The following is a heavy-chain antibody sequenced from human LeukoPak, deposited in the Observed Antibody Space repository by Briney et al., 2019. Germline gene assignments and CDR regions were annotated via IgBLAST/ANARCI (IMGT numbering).Heavy chain of an antibody. V-gene: IGHV3-23*01. CDR2: ISRDGGDT. Sequence: GGSLRLSCAASGFTFNNYGMSWVRQAPGMGLEWVSAISRDGGDTFYADSVKGRFTISRDNSKNTLYLQMNSLRAEDTAVYYCASVAVTAMVIGAFDIWGQGTMVTVSS. CDR3: ASVAVTAMVIGAFDI. CDR1: GFTFNNYG. D-gene: IGHD5-18*01. J-gene: IGHJ3*02.